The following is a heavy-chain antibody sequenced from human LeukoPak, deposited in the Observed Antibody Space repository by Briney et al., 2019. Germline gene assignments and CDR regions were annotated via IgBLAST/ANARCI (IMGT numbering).Heavy chain of an antibody. CDR3: ARENTIFGVDRGGWFDP. D-gene: IGHD3-3*01. Sequence: SVKVSCKASGGTFSSYAISWVRQAPGQGLEWMGGIIPIFGTANYAQKFQGRVTITTDESTSTAYMELSSLRSEDTAVYYCARENTIFGVDRGGWFDPWGQGTLVTVSS. CDR1: GGTFSSYA. V-gene: IGHV1-69*05. CDR2: IIPIFGTA. J-gene: IGHJ5*02.